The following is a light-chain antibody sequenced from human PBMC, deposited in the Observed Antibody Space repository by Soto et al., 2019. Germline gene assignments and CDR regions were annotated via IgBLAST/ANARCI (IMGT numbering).Light chain of an antibody. CDR1: QSISRW. Sequence: DIQMTQSPSTLSASVGDRVTITCRASQSISRWLAWYQQKPGTAPKLLIYEASTLESGVPSRFSGSRSGTEFTLTVSSLQPDDFATYYCQQYNDSFPYTXGQGTKLEIK. V-gene: IGKV1-5*03. CDR3: QQYNDSFPYT. J-gene: IGKJ2*01. CDR2: EAS.